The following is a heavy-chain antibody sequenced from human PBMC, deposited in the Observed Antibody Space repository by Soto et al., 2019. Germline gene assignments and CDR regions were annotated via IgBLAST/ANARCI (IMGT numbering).Heavy chain of an antibody. J-gene: IGHJ4*02. CDR2: IYYSGST. CDR3: ASESYGPNTPFDY. Sequence: SETLSLTCTVSGGSIISSSYYWGWIRQPPGKGLEWIGSIYYSGSTYYNPSLKSRVTISVDTSKNQFSLKLSSVTAADTAVYYCASESYGPNTPFDYWGQGTLVTVSS. V-gene: IGHV4-39*01. CDR1: GGSIISSSYY. D-gene: IGHD2-2*02.